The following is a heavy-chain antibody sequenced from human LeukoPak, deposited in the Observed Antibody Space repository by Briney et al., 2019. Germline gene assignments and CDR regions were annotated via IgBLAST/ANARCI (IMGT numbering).Heavy chain of an antibody. J-gene: IGHJ6*03. CDR3: ARDRDESVYDFWSGHYKSYYYMDV. Sequence: ASVKVSCKASGYTFSDYYLHWVRQAPRQGLEWMGWIHPNSGGTKYTQKFQDRVTMNRETSISTAYMELTSLSSDDTAVYYCARDRDESVYDFWSGHYKSYYYMDVWGKGTTVTVSS. CDR2: IHPNSGGT. V-gene: IGHV1-2*02. D-gene: IGHD3-3*01. CDR1: GYTFSDYY.